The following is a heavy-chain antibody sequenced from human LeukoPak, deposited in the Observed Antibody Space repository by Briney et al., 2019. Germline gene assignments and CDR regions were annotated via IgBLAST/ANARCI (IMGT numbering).Heavy chain of an antibody. Sequence: SETLSLTCTVSGGSISSGVYYWSWIRQHPGKGLEWIGYIYYSGSTYYNPSLKSRVTISVDTSKNQFSLKLSSVTAADTAVYYCARDVEAERGGYYFDYWGQGTLVTVSS. D-gene: IGHD5-24*01. J-gene: IGHJ4*02. CDR3: ARDVEAERGGYYFDY. CDR1: GGSISSGVYY. CDR2: IYYSGST. V-gene: IGHV4-31*03.